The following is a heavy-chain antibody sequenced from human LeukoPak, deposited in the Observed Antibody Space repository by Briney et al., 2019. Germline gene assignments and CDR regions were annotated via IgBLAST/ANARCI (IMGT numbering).Heavy chain of an antibody. CDR2: INHSGST. Sequence: ASETLSLTCAVYGGSFSGYYWSWIRQPPGKGLEWIGEINHSGSTNYNPSLKSRVTISVDTSKNQFSLKLSSVTAADTAVYYCARTSDTAMDYWGQGTLVTVSS. CDR1: GGSFSGYY. D-gene: IGHD5-18*01. J-gene: IGHJ4*02. V-gene: IGHV4-34*01. CDR3: ARTSDTAMDY.